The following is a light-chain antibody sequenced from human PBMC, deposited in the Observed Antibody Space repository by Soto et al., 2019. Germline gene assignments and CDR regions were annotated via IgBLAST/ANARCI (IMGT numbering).Light chain of an antibody. Sequence: QSVLTQPPSASGTPGQRVTISCSGSSSNIGRNSVNWYRQVPGTAPQLVIYTNDVRPSGVPDRFSGSKSGTSASLAISGLQSEDESDYYCAAWSDSLNGWVFGGGTKLTVL. CDR3: AAWSDSLNGWV. J-gene: IGLJ3*02. CDR1: SSNIGRNS. V-gene: IGLV1-44*01. CDR2: TND.